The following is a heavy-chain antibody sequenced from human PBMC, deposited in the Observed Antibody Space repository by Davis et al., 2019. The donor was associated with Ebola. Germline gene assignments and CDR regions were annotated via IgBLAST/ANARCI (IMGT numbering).Heavy chain of an antibody. Sequence: MPSETLSLTCAVYGGSFSGYYWSWIRQPPGKGLEWIGEINHSGSTNYNPSLKSRVTISVDTSKNQFSLKLSSVTAADTAVYYCARSGQGYANFDYWGQGTLVTVSS. CDR2: INHSGST. D-gene: IGHD5-18*01. J-gene: IGHJ4*02. CDR1: GGSFSGYY. CDR3: ARSGQGYANFDY. V-gene: IGHV4-34*01.